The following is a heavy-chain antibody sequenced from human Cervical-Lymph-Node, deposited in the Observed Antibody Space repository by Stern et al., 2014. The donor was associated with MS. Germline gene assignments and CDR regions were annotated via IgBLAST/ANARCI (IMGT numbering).Heavy chain of an antibody. Sequence: QVQLVQSGAEAKKPGASVKVSCKASGYTFTGYYMHWVRQAPGQGLEWMGRINPNSGGTNYAQKFQGRVTMTRDTSISTAYMELSRLRSDDTAVYYCARSNYCSGGSCYYYYGMDVWGQGTTVTVSS. CDR1: GYTFTGYY. CDR2: INPNSGGT. J-gene: IGHJ6*02. D-gene: IGHD2-15*01. CDR3: ARSNYCSGGSCYYYYGMDV. V-gene: IGHV1-2*06.